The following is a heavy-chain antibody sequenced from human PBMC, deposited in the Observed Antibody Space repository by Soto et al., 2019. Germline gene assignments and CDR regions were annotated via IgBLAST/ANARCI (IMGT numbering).Heavy chain of an antibody. CDR1: GYSFTSYW. J-gene: IGHJ5*02. V-gene: IGHV5-10-1*01. CDR2: IDPSDSYT. Sequence: PGESLKISCKGSGYSFTSYWISWVRQMPGKGLEWMGRIDPSDSYTNYSPSFQGHVTISADKSISTAYLQWSSLKASDTAMYYCARQEDYYGSGSRDNWFDPWGQGTLVTVSS. D-gene: IGHD3-10*01. CDR3: ARQEDYYGSGSRDNWFDP.